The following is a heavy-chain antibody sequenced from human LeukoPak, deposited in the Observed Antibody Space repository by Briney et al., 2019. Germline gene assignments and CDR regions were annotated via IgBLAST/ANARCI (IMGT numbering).Heavy chain of an antibody. CDR1: GGSISSRTYY. CDR3: ARDVPRGTGYMDV. Sequence: PSETLSLTCTVSGGSISSRTYYWAWIRQPPGKGLEWIGYIYYSGSTSSNPSLKSRVTISVDTSKNQFSLRLKYVTAADTAVYYCARDVPRGTGYMDVWGKGTTVTVSS. D-gene: IGHD3-10*01. J-gene: IGHJ6*03. V-gene: IGHV4-61*01. CDR2: IYYSGST.